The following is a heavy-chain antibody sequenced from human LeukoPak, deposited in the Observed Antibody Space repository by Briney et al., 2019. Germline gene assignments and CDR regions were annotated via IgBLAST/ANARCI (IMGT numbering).Heavy chain of an antibody. J-gene: IGHJ4*02. CDR1: GFTFSSYA. D-gene: IGHD6-19*01. Sequence: GGSLRLSCAASGFTFSSYAMSWVRQAPGKGLEWVAFIWSDGSNDHYADSVKGRFTISRDNSKNTVCLQMNSLRVEDTAVYYCARDPSGSGWSLSDWGQGTPVTVSS. V-gene: IGHV3-33*08. CDR3: ARDPSGSGWSLSD. CDR2: IWSDGSND.